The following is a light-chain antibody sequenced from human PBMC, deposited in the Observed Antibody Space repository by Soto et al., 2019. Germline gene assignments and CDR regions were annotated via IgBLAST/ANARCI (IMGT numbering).Light chain of an antibody. CDR3: QQYGSSIT. Sequence: IVLSQSPGTLSLSPGARATLSCRASQSVSNWFLGWVQHKPGQAPRLLIYGTSRRASGISDRFSGSGSGTDFSLTISRLEPEDSAVYYCQQYGSSITFGQGTRLEIK. V-gene: IGKV3-20*01. J-gene: IGKJ5*01. CDR2: GTS. CDR1: QSVSNWF.